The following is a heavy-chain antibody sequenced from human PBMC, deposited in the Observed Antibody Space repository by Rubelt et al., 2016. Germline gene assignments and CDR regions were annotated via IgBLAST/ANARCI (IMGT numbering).Heavy chain of an antibody. V-gene: IGHV1-68*02. Sequence: QVQLGQSEAEVKKPGASVKVSCKASGYTFTYCSLHWLQQAPGQGLDRMRWITLYNGNTNYAKKFQGRVTITIDMSLRTAYIELGGLRSDDSAVYYWARTASIAGDWGRGTLVTVCS. CDR3: ARTASIAGD. CDR1: GYTFTYCS. CDR2: ITLYNGNT. D-gene: IGHD6-6*01. J-gene: IGHJ4*02.